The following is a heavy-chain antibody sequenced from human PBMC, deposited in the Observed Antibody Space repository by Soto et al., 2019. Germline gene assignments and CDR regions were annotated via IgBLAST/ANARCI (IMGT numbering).Heavy chain of an antibody. D-gene: IGHD1-7*01. V-gene: IGHV4-31*03. CDR2: IYYSGST. J-gene: IGHJ6*02. Sequence: PSETLSLTCTVSGGSISSGGYYWSWIRQHPGKGLGGIGYIYYSGSTYYNPSLKSRVTISVDTSKNQFSLKLSSVTAADTAVYYCARAELELPNGMDAWGQGTTVTVSS. CDR3: ARAELELPNGMDA. CDR1: GGSISSGGYY.